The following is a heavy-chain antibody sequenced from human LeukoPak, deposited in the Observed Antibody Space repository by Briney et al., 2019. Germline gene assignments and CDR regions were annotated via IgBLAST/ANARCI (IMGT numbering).Heavy chain of an antibody. CDR1: GYTFTGYY. CDR2: INPNSGGT. J-gene: IGHJ4*02. D-gene: IGHD2-21*02. Sequence: ASVRVSCKASGYTFTGYYMHWVRQAPGQGLEWMGWINPNSGGTNYEQKFQGRVTMTRDTSISTAYMDLSRLRSDDTAVYYCATAYCGGDCPADYWGQGTLVTVSS. V-gene: IGHV1-2*02. CDR3: ATAYCGGDCPADY.